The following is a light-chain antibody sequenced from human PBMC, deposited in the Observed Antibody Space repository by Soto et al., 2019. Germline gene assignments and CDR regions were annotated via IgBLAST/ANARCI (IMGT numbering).Light chain of an antibody. CDR2: GNT. V-gene: IGLV1-40*01. Sequence: QSVLTQPPSVSGAPGQRVTISCTGGSSNIGSGYDVHWYQQLPGTAPKLLIYGNTNRPSGVPDRFFGSKSGTSASLTIIGLQAEDEADYYCQSFDSSVSGSGVFGGGTKLTVL. CDR3: QSFDSSVSGSGV. J-gene: IGLJ3*02. CDR1: SSNIGSGYD.